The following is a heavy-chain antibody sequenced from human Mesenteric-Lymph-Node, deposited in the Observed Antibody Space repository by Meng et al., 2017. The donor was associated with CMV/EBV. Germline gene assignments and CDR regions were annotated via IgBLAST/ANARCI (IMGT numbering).Heavy chain of an antibody. J-gene: IGHJ4*02. CDR3: ARVRGFLEWLLYYFEY. CDR2: MYHSGGI. CDR1: NYSISSGYF. D-gene: IGHD3-3*01. Sequence: SETLSLTCTVSNYSISSGYFWGWVRQPPRKGLEWIGTMYHSGGIFSNPSLTSRLTISLDTSKNQFSLKLSSVTAADTAVYYCARVRGFLEWLLYYFEYWGQGTLVTVSS. V-gene: IGHV4-38-2*02.